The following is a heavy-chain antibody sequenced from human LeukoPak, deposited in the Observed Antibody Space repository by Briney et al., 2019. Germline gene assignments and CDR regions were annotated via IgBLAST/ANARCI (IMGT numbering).Heavy chain of an antibody. J-gene: IGHJ6*03. V-gene: IGHV3-74*01. CDR3: ARAAGSGYYFYMDV. CDR2: INRDGSST. CDR1: GVIFSNYW. Sequence: GGSLRLSCAASGVIFSNYWMHWVRQAPGKGLVWVSRINRDGSSTSYADSVKGRFTISRDNAKNSLYLQMNSLRSEDTALYYCARAAGSGYYFYMDVWGKGTTVTVSS.